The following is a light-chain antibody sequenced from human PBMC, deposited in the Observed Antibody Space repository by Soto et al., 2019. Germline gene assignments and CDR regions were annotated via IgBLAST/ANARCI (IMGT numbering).Light chain of an antibody. CDR3: QQHDNSPLT. CDR2: GAS. CDR1: QSVSSSY. V-gene: IGKV3-20*01. J-gene: IGKJ4*01. Sequence: DMVLTQSQGTLSLSPGERAALSCRASQSVSSSYLAWYQQKPGQAPRLPIYGASNRATGIPDRFSGSGSGTDFTLTISRLEPEDFAVYYCQQHDNSPLTFGGGTKVEIK.